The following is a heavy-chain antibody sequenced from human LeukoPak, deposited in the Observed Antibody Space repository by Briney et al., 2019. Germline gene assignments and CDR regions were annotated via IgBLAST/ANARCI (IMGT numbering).Heavy chain of an antibody. CDR1: GFTFSTYW. D-gene: IGHD3-22*01. V-gene: IGHV3-7*01. J-gene: IGHJ3*02. Sequence: GGSLRLSCAASGFTFSTYWMSWVRQAPGKGLEWVANIKQDGGEKYYADSVKGRLNISRDNSKNTLYLQMNSLRAEDTAVYYCARDLEDSSPFGAFDMWGQGTMVTVSS. CDR2: IKQDGGEK. CDR3: ARDLEDSSPFGAFDM.